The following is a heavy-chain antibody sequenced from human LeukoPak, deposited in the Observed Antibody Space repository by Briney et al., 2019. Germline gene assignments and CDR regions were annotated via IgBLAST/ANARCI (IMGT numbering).Heavy chain of an antibody. CDR3: AKLHDYGDYYFDY. J-gene: IGHJ4*02. V-gene: IGHV3-23*01. D-gene: IGHD4-17*01. Sequence: GRSLRLSCAASGFTFSSYAMSWVRQAPGKGLEWVSAISGSGGSTYYADSVKGRFTISRDNSKNTLYLQMNSLRAEDTAVYYCAKLHDYGDYYFDYWGQGTLVTVSS. CDR1: GFTFSSYA. CDR2: ISGSGGST.